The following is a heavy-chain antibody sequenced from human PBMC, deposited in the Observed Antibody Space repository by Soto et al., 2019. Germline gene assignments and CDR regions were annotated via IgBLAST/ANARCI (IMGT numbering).Heavy chain of an antibody. CDR1: GGSISSSSYY. J-gene: IGHJ5*02. D-gene: IGHD6-19*01. CDR2: IYYSGST. V-gene: IGHV4-39*01. Sequence: PSETLSLTCTVSGGSISSSSYYWGWIRQPPGKGLEWIGSIYYSGSTYYNPSLKSRVTISVDTSKNQFSLKLSSVTAADTAVYYCARQEVAVAGRRYNWFDPWGQGTLVTVSS. CDR3: ARQEVAVAGRRYNWFDP.